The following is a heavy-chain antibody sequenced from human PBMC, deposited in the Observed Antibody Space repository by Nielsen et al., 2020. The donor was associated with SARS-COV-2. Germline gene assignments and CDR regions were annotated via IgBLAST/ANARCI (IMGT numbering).Heavy chain of an antibody. J-gene: IGHJ4*02. Sequence: GESLKTSCAASCFSFSSYSMNWVRQAPAKRLEWVSSISSSSSYIYYADSVKGRFTISRDNAKNSLYLQMNRLRAEDTAVYYCASLPFNYWGQGTLVTVSS. CDR2: ISSSSSYI. CDR3: ASLPFNY. CDR1: CFSFSSYS. V-gene: IGHV3-21*01.